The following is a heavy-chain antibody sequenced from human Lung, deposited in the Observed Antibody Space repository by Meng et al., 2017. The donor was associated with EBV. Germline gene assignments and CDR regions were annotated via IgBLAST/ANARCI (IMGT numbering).Heavy chain of an antibody. D-gene: IGHD3-22*01. J-gene: IGHJ4*02. Sequence: VQLQVSGPGLVKPSGTLSLTCAVSGGSISSSNWWSWVRQPPGKGLEWIGETSHSGSTNYSPSLKSRVTISLDKSKNQLSLKLNSVTAADTAVYYCASSDYYRSDYWGQGTLVTVSS. CDR2: TSHSGST. V-gene: IGHV4-4*02. CDR3: ASSDYYRSDY. CDR1: GGSISSSNW.